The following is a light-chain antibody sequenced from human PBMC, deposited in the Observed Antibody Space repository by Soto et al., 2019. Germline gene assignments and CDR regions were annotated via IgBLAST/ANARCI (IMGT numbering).Light chain of an antibody. CDR1: QNVSNW. J-gene: IGKJ2*01. Sequence: DVEMTQSPSTLPTSIGDRVTINCRASQNVSNWLAWYQQKPGQAPKLLIYKASRLESGVPSRFSASGSGTDFTLTINSLQSDDFATYFCQQYSKASTFGQGTKLEIK. CDR3: QQYSKAST. V-gene: IGKV1-5*03. CDR2: KAS.